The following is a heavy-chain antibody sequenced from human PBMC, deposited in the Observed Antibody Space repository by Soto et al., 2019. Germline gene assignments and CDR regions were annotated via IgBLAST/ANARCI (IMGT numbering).Heavy chain of an antibody. V-gene: IGHV1-69*13. D-gene: IGHD3-22*01. Sequence: SVKVSCKASVYTFTSYGISWVRQAPGQGLEWMGGIIPIFGTANYAQKFQGRGTITADESTSTTDMELSSLRSEDTAVDYCAICYYYGSSGYYGWFYSWGQGSLVTVSA. CDR3: AICYYYGSSGYYGWFYS. CDR2: IIPIFGTA. CDR1: VYTFTSYG. J-gene: IGHJ5*01.